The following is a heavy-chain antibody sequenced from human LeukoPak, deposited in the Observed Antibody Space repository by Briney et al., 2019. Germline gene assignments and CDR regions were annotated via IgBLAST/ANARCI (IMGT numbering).Heavy chain of an antibody. D-gene: IGHD5/OR15-5a*01. J-gene: IGHJ4*02. V-gene: IGHV3-30-3*01. CDR3: ARSVSGVWLFDY. Sequence: GGSLRLSCSASGFTFNGFYLHWVRQAPGKGLEWVSVSSSDETYKFYADSVRGRFTISRDNSKNRLYLQMSDLRAEDTAVYFCARSVSGVWLFDYWGRGTLVTVSS. CDR1: GFTFNGFY. CDR2: SSSDETYK.